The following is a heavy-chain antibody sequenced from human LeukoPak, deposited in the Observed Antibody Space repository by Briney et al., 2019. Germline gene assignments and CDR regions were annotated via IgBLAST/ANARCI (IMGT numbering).Heavy chain of an antibody. V-gene: IGHV3-21*01. CDR3: ARDGDHPGTYYYDSSGYFLFDY. D-gene: IGHD3-22*01. J-gene: IGHJ4*02. Sequence: GGSLRLSCAASGFTFSSYSLNWVRQAPGKGLEWVSSIRSSSTYIYYADSVKGRFTISRDNSKNTLYLQMNSLRAEDTAVYYCARDGDHPGTYYYDSSGYFLFDYWGQGTLVTVSS. CDR2: IRSSSTYI. CDR1: GFTFSSYS.